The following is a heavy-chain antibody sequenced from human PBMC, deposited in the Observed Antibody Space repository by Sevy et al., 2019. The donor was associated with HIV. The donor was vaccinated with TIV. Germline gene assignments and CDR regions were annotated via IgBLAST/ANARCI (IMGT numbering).Heavy chain of an antibody. Sequence: ASVKVSCKASGYTFTGYYMHWVRQAPGQGLEWMGWINPNSGGTNYAQKFQGRVTMTRDTSISTAYMELSRLRSDDTAVYYCARDSNSGDDGGLFDYWGQGTLVTVSS. J-gene: IGHJ4*02. V-gene: IGHV1-2*02. CDR3: ARDSNSGDDGGLFDY. CDR1: GYTFTGYY. CDR2: INPNSGGT. D-gene: IGHD5-12*01.